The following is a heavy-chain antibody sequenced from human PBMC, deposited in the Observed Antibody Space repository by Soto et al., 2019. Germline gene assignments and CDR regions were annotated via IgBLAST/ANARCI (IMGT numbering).Heavy chain of an antibody. Sequence: QVQLVQSGAEVKEPGDSVRVSCEASGYTFTAYYIHWVRQAPGQGLEWMGWINPKFGDTTYAPDFKGRVCMTRDMSISTVDMEFSSLTSDDTAIYYCARNMDYYYGRGSGNGHGVWGQGTTVTVFS. V-gene: IGHV1-2*02. CDR2: INPKFGDT. J-gene: IGHJ6*02. D-gene: IGHD3-10*02. CDR3: ARNMDYYYGRGSGNGHGV. CDR1: GYTFTAYY.